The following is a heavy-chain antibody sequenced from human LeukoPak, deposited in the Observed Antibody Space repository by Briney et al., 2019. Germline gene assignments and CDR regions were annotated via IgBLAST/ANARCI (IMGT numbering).Heavy chain of an antibody. J-gene: IGHJ4*02. CDR1: GFTFTSFA. Sequence: QSGGSLRLSCAASGFTFTSFAMSWVRQTPGNGLEWVSAMSGSGATIYYADSVKGRVTISRDSSKNTLYLQMNSLRAEDTAVYYCAKSEGYYEYWGQGTLVTVSS. V-gene: IGHV3-23*01. D-gene: IGHD3-10*01. CDR3: AKSEGYYEY. CDR2: MSGSGATI.